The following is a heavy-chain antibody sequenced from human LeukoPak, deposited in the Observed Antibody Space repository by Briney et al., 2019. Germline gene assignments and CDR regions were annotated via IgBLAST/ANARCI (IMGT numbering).Heavy chain of an antibody. CDR1: GLTFRNYY. J-gene: IGHJ3*01. V-gene: IGHV3-7*01. D-gene: IGHD1-26*01. CDR3: ARDEEQLNV. Sequence: GGSLRLSCVASGLTFRNYYMSWVRQAPGKGLEWVANIKKDGSEKNYADAVKGRFTISRDNAKNTVSLLMNSLRVEDTAVYYCARDEEQLNVWGQGTVVIVSS. CDR2: IKKDGSEK.